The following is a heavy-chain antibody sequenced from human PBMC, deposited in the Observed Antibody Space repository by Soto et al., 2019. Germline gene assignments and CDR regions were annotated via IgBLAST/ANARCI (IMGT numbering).Heavy chain of an antibody. V-gene: IGHV3-30*03. CDR2: VANDGSNQ. CDR1: GFTFSSYG. CDR3: ARSSGGSSWYPPDY. D-gene: IGHD6-13*01. J-gene: IGHJ4*02. Sequence: QVQLVESGGGVVQPGRSLRLSCAASGFTFSSYGMQWVRQSPGEGPEWVAIVANDGSNQYYAESVKGRFTNSRDNSKTTVFMEMDSLRPEDTAAYYCARSSGGSSWYPPDYWGQGTLVTVSS.